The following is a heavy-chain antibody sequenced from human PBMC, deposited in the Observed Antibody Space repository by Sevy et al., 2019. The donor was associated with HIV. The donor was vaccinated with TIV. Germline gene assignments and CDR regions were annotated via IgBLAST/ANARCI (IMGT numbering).Heavy chain of an antibody. J-gene: IGHJ6*02. D-gene: IGHD3-9*01. V-gene: IGHV3-30*03. Sequence: GGSLRLSCEASGFTFSSYGMHWVRQAPGKGLEWVAVISYHGRNDFYGDSVKGRFTISRDNSRKTLYLQMSSLRTEDTAVYYCARDFTGFNGMDVWGQGTMVTVSS. CDR2: ISYHGRND. CDR3: ARDFTGFNGMDV. CDR1: GFTFSSYG.